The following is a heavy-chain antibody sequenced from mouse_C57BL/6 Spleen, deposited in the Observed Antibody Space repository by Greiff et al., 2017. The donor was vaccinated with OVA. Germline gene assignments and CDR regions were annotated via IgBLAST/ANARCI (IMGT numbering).Heavy chain of an antibody. D-gene: IGHD1-1*01. J-gene: IGHJ4*01. CDR1: GYSFTGYF. V-gene: IGHV1-20*01. CDR3: ARGGITTVDYYAMDY. Sequence: VQLQQSGPELVKPGDSVKISCKASGYSFTGYFMNWVMQSHGKSLEWIGRINPYNGDTFYNQKFKGKATLTVDKSSSTAHMELRSLTSEDSAVYYCARGGITTVDYYAMDYWGQGTSVTVSS. CDR2: INPYNGDT.